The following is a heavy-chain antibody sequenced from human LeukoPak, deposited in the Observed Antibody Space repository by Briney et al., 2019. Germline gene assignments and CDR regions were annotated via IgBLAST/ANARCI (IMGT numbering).Heavy chain of an antibody. CDR1: GGSISSNIYY. CDR3: ARGLYGSGSYYKWSFDY. D-gene: IGHD3-10*01. Sequence: SETLSLTCTVSGGSISSNIYYWGWIRQPPGKGLEWIGSIHYSGNTYYNPSLKSRVTISVDTSKTQFSLKLSSVTAADTAVYYCARGLYGSGSYYKWSFDYWGQGTLVTVSS. CDR2: IHYSGNT. V-gene: IGHV4-39*01. J-gene: IGHJ4*02.